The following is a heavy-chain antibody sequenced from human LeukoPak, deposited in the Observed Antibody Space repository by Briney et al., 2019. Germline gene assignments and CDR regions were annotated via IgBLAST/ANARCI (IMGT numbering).Heavy chain of an antibody. J-gene: IGHJ4*02. CDR1: GFTFSSYA. Sequence: GGSLRLSCAASGFTFSSYAMSWVRQAPGKGLEWVSAISGSGGSTYYADSVKGRFTISRDNSKNTLYLQMNSLSAEDTAVYYCARRRIAAADLLDYWGQGTLVTVSS. CDR3: ARRRIAAADLLDY. CDR2: ISGSGGST. D-gene: IGHD6-13*01. V-gene: IGHV3-23*01.